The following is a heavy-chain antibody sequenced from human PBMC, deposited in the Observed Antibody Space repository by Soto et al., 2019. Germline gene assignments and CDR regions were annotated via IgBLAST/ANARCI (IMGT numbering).Heavy chain of an antibody. V-gene: IGHV4-4*02. CDR1: GGSISSSNW. Sequence: PSETPSLTCAVPGGSISSSNWWRWVRQPPGKGLGWIGEIYHSGSTNYHPSLKSRVTISVDKSKNQFSLKLSSVTAADTAVYYCARDRYERTGPNNWFDPWGQGTLVTVSS. CDR2: IYHSGST. J-gene: IGHJ5*02. CDR3: ARDRYERTGPNNWFDP. D-gene: IGHD1-20*01.